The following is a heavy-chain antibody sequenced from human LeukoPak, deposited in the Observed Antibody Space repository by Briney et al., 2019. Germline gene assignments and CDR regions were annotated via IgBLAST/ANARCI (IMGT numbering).Heavy chain of an antibody. V-gene: IGHV1-2*02. Sequence: ASVKVSCKASEYTFTVSYMHWVRQAPGQGIEWMGWIDPNTGGTNYAQRFQGRVTMTRDTSISTAYMELSRLRSDDTVVYYCAREDSSGWYYDYWGQGTLVIVSS. D-gene: IGHD6-19*01. CDR3: AREDSSGWYYDY. J-gene: IGHJ4*02. CDR2: IDPNTGGT. CDR1: EYTFTVSY.